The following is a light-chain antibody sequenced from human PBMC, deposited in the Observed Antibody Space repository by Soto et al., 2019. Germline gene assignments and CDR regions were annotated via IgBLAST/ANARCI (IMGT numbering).Light chain of an antibody. V-gene: IGKV1-5*03. J-gene: IGKJ1*01. CDR1: QSISSW. CDR2: RAS. CDR3: QLYNSFPT. Sequence: DIQMTQSPCTLSASVGDRVTITCRASQSISSWLAWYQQKPGKAPKLLIDRASNLESGAPSMFSGSGSGKDFTLTIRSLQPDDVVTYYCQLYNSFPTFGHGNKVEIK.